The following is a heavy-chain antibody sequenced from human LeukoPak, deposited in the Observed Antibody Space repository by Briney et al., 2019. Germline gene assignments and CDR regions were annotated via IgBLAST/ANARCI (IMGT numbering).Heavy chain of an antibody. CDR2: IRTKAYGATT. D-gene: IGHD1-1*01. J-gene: IGHJ3*02. CDR3: TLFGTTATDDAFDI. Sequence: PGGSLRLSCTASGFTFGDYAMSWVRQAPGKGLEWVSFIRTKAYGATTEYAASLKGRFTISRDDSKSIAYLQMNSLKTEDTAVYYCTLFGTTATDDAFDIWGQGTMVTVSS. V-gene: IGHV3-49*04. CDR1: GFTFGDYA.